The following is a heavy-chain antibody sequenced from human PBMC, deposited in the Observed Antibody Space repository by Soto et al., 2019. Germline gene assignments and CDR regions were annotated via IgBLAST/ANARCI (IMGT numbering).Heavy chain of an antibody. CDR3: ASRFEGVIVRADAFDT. J-gene: IGHJ3*02. CDR2: IYPSDSDT. V-gene: IGHV5-51*01. CDR1: GYRFTSYW. Sequence: PGESLKISCRTSGYRFTSYWIGWVRQMPGKGLEWMGIIYPSDSDTRYSPSFQGQVTISADKSTSTAYLQWTNLKASDTAVYYCASRFEGVIVRADAFDTWGQGTLVTVSS. D-gene: IGHD3-16*02.